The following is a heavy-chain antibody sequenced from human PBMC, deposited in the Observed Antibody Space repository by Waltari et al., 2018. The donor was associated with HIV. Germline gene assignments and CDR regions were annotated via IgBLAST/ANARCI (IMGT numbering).Heavy chain of an antibody. CDR1: GGSFSGYY. D-gene: IGHD4-17*01. CDR3: ARASSVTKGVMVYYYYGRDV. V-gene: IGHV4-34*01. CDR2: INHSEST. Sequence: QVQLQQWGAGLLKPSETLSLTCAVHGGSFSGYYWSWIRQPPGKGLEWIGEINHSESTNYNPSLKSRVTISVDTSKNQFSLKLSSVTAADTAVYYCARASSVTKGVMVYYYYGRDVWGQGTTVTVSS. J-gene: IGHJ6*02.